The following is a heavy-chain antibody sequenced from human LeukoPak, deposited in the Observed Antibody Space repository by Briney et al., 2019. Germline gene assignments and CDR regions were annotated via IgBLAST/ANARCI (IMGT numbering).Heavy chain of an antibody. CDR1: GGTFSSYA. D-gene: IGHD6-19*01. CDR2: IIPIFGTA. CDR3: ARKVAGRNAAFDI. J-gene: IGHJ3*02. Sequence: SVKVSCKASGGTFSSYAISWVRQAPGQGLEWMGGIIPIFGTANYAQKFQGRVTITADESTSTAYMELSSLRSEDTAVYYCARKVAGRNAAFDIWGQGTMVTVSS. V-gene: IGHV1-69*13.